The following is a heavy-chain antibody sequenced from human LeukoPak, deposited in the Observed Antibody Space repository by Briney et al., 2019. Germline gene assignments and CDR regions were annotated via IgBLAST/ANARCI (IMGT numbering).Heavy chain of an antibody. D-gene: IGHD1-26*01. Sequence: SLKVSCKASGGTFSSYAISWVRLAPGQGLEWMGRIIPIFGIANYAQKFQGRVTITADKSTSTAYMELSSLRSEDTAVYYCASFGRREDGSYSWRPAYLSDYWGQGTLVTVSS. CDR3: ASFGRREDGSYSWRPAYLSDY. J-gene: IGHJ4*02. V-gene: IGHV1-69*04. CDR1: GGTFSSYA. CDR2: IIPIFGIA.